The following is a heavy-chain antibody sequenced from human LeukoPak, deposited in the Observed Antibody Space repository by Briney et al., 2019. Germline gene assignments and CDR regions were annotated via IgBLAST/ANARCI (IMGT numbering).Heavy chain of an antibody. CDR1: GGSFSGYY. D-gene: IGHD1-1*01. J-gene: IGHJ4*02. CDR2: INHSGST. CDR3: ARDKAGTGSLDY. V-gene: IGHV4-34*01. Sequence: SETLSLTCAVYGGSFSGYYWSWIRQPRGKGLEWIGEINHSGSTNYNPSLKSRVTISVGTSKNQFSLKLSSVTAADTAVYYCARDKAGTGSLDYWGQGTLVTVSS.